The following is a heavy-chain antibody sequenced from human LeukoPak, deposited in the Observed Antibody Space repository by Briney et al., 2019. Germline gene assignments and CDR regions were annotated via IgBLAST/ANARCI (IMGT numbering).Heavy chain of an antibody. J-gene: IGHJ4*02. Sequence: PGGSLRLSCAASGFSFSSFAMHWVRQAPGKGLEWVAVIWYDGSNKYYADSVKGRFTISRDNSKNTLFLQMNSLRAEDTAVYYCARDGIFDYWGQGTLVTVSS. CDR3: ARDGIFDY. CDR1: GFSFSSFA. CDR2: IWYDGSNK. V-gene: IGHV3-33*01.